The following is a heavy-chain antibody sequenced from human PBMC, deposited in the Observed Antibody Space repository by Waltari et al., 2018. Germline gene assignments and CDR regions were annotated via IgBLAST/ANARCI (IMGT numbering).Heavy chain of an antibody. CDR1: GSPFPSYD. V-gene: IGHV1-8*01. CDR2: MNPNSGNT. J-gene: IGHJ6*02. CDR3: ARALYYYGMDV. Sequence: QVQLVQSGAEVKKPGASVKVSCKASGSPFPSYDTNGVRQATGKGLEWMGWMNPNSGNTGYAQKFQGRVTMTRNTSISTAYMELSSLRSEDTAVYYCARALYYYGMDVWGQGTTVTVSS.